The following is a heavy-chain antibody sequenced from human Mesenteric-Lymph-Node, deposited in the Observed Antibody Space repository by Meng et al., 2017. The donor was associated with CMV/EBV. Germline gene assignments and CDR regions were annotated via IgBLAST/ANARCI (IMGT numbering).Heavy chain of an antibody. J-gene: IGHJ6*02. D-gene: IGHD6-19*01. CDR2: ISYDGSNK. Sequence: GGSLRLSCAASGFTFSSYAMHWVRQAPGKGLEWVAVISYDGSNKYYADSVKGRFTISRDNSKNTLYLQMNSLRAEDTAVYYCARVGWTYYDMDVWGQGTTVTVSS. CDR1: GFTFSSYA. V-gene: IGHV3-30*04. CDR3: ARVGWTYYDMDV.